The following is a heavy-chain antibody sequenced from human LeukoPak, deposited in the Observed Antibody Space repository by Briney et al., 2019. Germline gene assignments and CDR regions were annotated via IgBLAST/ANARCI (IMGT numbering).Heavy chain of an antibody. CDR3: ARGSRGYSYG. J-gene: IGHJ4*02. V-gene: IGHV4-61*08. CDR1: GGSVSSGGYY. D-gene: IGHD5-18*01. CDR2: IYYSAST. Sequence: SETLSLTCTVSGGSVSSGGYYWSWIRQPPGKGLEWIGYIYYSASTNYNPSLKGRVTISVDTSNNQFSLKLSSVTAADTAVYYCARGSRGYSYGWGQGTLVTVSS.